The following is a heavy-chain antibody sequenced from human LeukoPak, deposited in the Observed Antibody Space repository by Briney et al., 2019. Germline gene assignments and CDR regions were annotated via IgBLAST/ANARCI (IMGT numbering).Heavy chain of an antibody. CDR2: MNPNSGNT. D-gene: IGHD3-22*01. Sequence: ASVKVSCKASGYTFTSYDINWVRQATGQGLEWMGWMNPNSGNTGYAQKFQGRVTITRNTSISTAYMELSSLRSEDTAVYYCARDRRHYYDSSGYYPNYFDYWGQGTLVTVSS. CDR3: ARDRRHYYDSSGYYPNYFDY. J-gene: IGHJ4*02. CDR1: GYTFTSYD. V-gene: IGHV1-8*03.